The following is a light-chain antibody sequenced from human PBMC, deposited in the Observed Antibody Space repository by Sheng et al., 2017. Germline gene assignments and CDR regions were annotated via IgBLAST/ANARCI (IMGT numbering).Light chain of an antibody. Sequence: EIVLTQSPATLSLSPGERATLSCRASQSVSSYLAWYQQKPGQAPRLLISGAFTRATGIPDRFSGSGSGTEFTLTISSLQSEDFAVYYCQQYNNWPPDTFGGGTKVEIK. CDR2: GAF. CDR3: QQYNNWPPDT. V-gene: IGKV3D-15*01. J-gene: IGKJ4*01. CDR1: QSVSSY.